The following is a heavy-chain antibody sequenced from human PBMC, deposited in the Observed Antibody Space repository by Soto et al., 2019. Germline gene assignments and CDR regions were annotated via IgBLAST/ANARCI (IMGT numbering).Heavy chain of an antibody. D-gene: IGHD6-19*01. CDR1: GGTFSSYA. V-gene: IGHV1-69*13. J-gene: IGHJ4*02. CDR3: ARAVAVPADFDY. Sequence: GASVKVSCTASGGTFSSYAISWVRQAPGQGLEWMGGIIPIFGTANYAQKFQGRVTITADESTSTAYMELSSLRSEDTAVYYCARAVAVPADFDYWGQGTLVTVSS. CDR2: IIPIFGTA.